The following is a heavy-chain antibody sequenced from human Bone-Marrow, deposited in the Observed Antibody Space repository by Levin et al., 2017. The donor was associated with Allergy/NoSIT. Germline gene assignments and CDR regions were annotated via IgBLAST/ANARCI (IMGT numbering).Heavy chain of an antibody. CDR3: AKGDKNLYGDYAVGAFDS. J-gene: IGHJ3*02. Sequence: SGGSLRLSCAASGFTFSSYAMSWVRQAPGKGLEWVSAISGSGGSTYYADSVKGRFTISRDNSKNTLYLQMNSLRAEDTAVYYCAKGDKNLYGDYAVGAFDSWGQGTMVTVSS. D-gene: IGHD4-17*01. V-gene: IGHV3-23*01. CDR2: ISGSGGST. CDR1: GFTFSSYA.